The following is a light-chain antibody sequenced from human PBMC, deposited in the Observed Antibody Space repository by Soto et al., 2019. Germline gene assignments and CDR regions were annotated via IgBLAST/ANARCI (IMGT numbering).Light chain of an antibody. CDR2: AAS. Sequence: DIQMSQSPSSLSASGGDGVTITCRASQSISTSLNWYQQKPGKARKFLIYAASSLQSGVPSRFSGSGSGTDFTLTISSLQREDFATYYCQQSSSTPYTFGQGTKVDIK. J-gene: IGKJ2*01. V-gene: IGKV1-39*01. CDR3: QQSSSTPYT. CDR1: QSISTS.